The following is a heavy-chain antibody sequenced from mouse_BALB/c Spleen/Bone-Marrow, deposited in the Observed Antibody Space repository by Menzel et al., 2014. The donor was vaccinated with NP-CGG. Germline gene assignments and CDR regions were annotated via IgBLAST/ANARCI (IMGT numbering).Heavy chain of an antibody. CDR2: IYPSDSYT. J-gene: IGHJ4*01. V-gene: IGHV1-69*02. CDR3: TRYGNSHYYAMDY. D-gene: IGHD1-1*01. CDR1: GYTFTSYW. Sequence: QVQLQQSGAELVRPGASVKLSCRASGYTFTSYWINWVKQRPGQGLEWIGNIYPSDSYTNYNQRFKDKATLTVDKSSSTAYMQLSSPTSEDSAVNYCTRYGNSHYYAMDYWGQETSVTVSS.